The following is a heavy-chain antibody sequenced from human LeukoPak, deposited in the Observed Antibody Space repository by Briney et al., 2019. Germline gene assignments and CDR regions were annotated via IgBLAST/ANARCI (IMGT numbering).Heavy chain of an antibody. CDR2: ISYDGSNK. D-gene: IGHD3-3*01. V-gene: IGHV3-30*18. CDR3: AKGSEIYDFWSGRTNWFDP. Sequence: GGSLRLSCAASGFTFSSYGMHWVRQAPGKGLEWVAVISYDGSNKYYADSVKGRFTISRDNSKNTLYLQMNSLRAEDTAVYYCAKGSEIYDFWSGRTNWFDPWGQGTLVTVSS. CDR1: GFTFSSYG. J-gene: IGHJ5*02.